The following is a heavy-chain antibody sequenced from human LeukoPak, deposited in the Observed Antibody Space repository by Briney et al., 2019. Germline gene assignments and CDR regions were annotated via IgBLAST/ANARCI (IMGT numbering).Heavy chain of an antibody. CDR1: GFTFGDYA. D-gene: IGHD2-2*01. CDR3: TREAEVVPAAMPVDY. V-gene: IGHV3-49*04. Sequence: GGSLRLSCTASGFTFGDYAMSWVRQAPGKWLEWVGFIRSKAYGGTTEYAASVKGRFTISRDDSKSIAYLQMNSLKTEDTAVYYCTREAEVVPAAMPVDYWGQGTLVTVSS. J-gene: IGHJ4*02. CDR2: IRSKAYGGTT.